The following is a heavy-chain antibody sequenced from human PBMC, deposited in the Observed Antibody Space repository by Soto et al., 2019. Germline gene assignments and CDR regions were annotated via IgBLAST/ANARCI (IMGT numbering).Heavy chain of an antibody. Sequence: QVQLQESGPGLVKPSQTLSLTCTVSGGSISTVDYWWSWIRQSPDMGLEWIGHIYDGGRPYNNPSLESRVTRSVATSKRQLSPPLSSVRAADTAVDYLAGGPSGDKVDSWGQGTLVNVSS. CDR3: AGGPSGDKVDS. D-gene: IGHD7-27*01. J-gene: IGHJ4*02. CDR1: GGSISTVDYW. CDR2: IYDGGRP. V-gene: IGHV4-30-4*01.